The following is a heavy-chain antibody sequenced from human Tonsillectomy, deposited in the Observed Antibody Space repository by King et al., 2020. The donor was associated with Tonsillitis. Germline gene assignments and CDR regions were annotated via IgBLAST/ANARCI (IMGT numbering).Heavy chain of an antibody. CDR3: AGASLQYGDYEKTFDY. CDR1: GFTFSSSA. CDR2: ISYVGNDK. V-gene: IGHV3-30-3*01. J-gene: IGHJ4*02. Sequence: QLVESGGGVVQPGRSLRLSCAASGFTFSSSAMHWVRQAPGKGLEWVALISYVGNDKYYADSVKGRFTISRDNSKNTLYLQMNSLRAEDTAVYYCAGASLQYGDYEKTFDYWGQGTLVTVSS. D-gene: IGHD4-17*01.